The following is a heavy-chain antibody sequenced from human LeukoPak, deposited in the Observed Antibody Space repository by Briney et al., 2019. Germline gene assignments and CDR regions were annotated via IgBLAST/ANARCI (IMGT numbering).Heavy chain of an antibody. Sequence: SVKVSCKASGGTFSSYAISWVRQAPGQGVEWMGGIIPIFGTANYAQKFQGRVTITTDESTSTAYMELSSLRSEDTAVYYCARQPLGTYYYDSGGYPPFDYWGQGTLVAVSS. J-gene: IGHJ4*02. D-gene: IGHD3-22*01. V-gene: IGHV1-69*05. CDR2: IIPIFGTA. CDR1: GGTFSSYA. CDR3: ARQPLGTYYYDSGGYPPFDY.